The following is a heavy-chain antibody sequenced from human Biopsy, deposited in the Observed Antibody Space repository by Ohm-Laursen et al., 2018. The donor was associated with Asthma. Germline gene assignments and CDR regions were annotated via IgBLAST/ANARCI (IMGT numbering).Heavy chain of an antibody. D-gene: IGHD3-3*01. Sequence: GTLSLTCGVYRGSLRVYVWSWIRQPPGKGLEWIGESNQGGSPTFNPSLKSRVTISRDTSKNQLSLKLRSVTAADTAVYYCTSGPEWYGLDVWGQGTTVTVSS. CDR1: RGSLRVYV. J-gene: IGHJ6*02. CDR3: TSGPEWYGLDV. V-gene: IGHV4-34*01. CDR2: SNQGGSP.